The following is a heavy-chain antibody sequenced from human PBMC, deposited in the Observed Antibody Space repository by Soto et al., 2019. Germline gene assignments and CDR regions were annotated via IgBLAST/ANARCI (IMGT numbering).Heavy chain of an antibody. V-gene: IGHV1-69*13. D-gene: IGHD5-12*01. Sequence: ASVKVSCKASGGTFSSYAISWVRQAPGQGLEWMGGIIPIFGTANYAQKFQGRVTITADESTSTAYMELSSLRSEDTAVYYCAREYIVATAPFDYWGQGTLVTVSS. CDR1: GGTFSSYA. CDR2: IIPIFGTA. CDR3: AREYIVATAPFDY. J-gene: IGHJ4*02.